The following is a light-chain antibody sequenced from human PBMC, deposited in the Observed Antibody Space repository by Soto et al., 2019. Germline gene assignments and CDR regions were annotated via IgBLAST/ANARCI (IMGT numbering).Light chain of an antibody. CDR2: GAS. J-gene: IGKJ1*01. V-gene: IGKV3-15*01. CDR3: QQYRGWPRT. Sequence: EIVLTQSPATLSVSPGERVTLSCRASQSVINDLAWYQQKPGQAPRLLVYGASTRATDAPPRFRGSGSGTDFSITISSLQSEDIATYYCQQYRGWPRTFGQGSRVEIK. CDR1: QSVIND.